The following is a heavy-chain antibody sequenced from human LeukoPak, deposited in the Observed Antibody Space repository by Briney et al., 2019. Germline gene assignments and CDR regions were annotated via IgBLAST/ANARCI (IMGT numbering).Heavy chain of an antibody. CDR3: ARGDYDFWSGYFGRDAFDI. V-gene: IGHV1-69*05. Sequence: EASVKVSCKASGGTFSSYAISWVRQAPGQGLEWMGGIIPIFGTANYAQKFQGRVTITTDESTSTAYMELSSLRSEDTAVYYCARGDYDFWSGYFGRDAFDIWGQGTMVTVSS. J-gene: IGHJ3*02. CDR1: GGTFSSYA. CDR2: IIPIFGTA. D-gene: IGHD3-3*01.